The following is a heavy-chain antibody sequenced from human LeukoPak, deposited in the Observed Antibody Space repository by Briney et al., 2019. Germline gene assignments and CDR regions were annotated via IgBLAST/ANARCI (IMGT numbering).Heavy chain of an antibody. CDR1: GGSISSGGYY. CDR3: ARDRSGWPLHDAFDI. Sequence: SETLSLTCTVSGGSISSGGYYWSWIRQHPGKGLEWIGYIYYSGSTNYNPSLKSRVTISVDTSKNQFSLKLSSVTAADTAVYYCARDRSGWPLHDAFDIWGQGTMVTVSS. D-gene: IGHD6-19*01. J-gene: IGHJ3*02. CDR2: IYYSGST. V-gene: IGHV4-61*08.